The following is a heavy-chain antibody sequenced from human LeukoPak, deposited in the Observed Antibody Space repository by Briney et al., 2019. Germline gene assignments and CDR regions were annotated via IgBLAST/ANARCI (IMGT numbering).Heavy chain of an antibody. J-gene: IGHJ4*02. D-gene: IGHD6-25*01. Sequence: PGGSLRLSCAASGFTFSSYAMNWVRQAPGKGLEWVAFVRYDGDNKYYADSVKGRFTISRDNSKNTLYLQVNSLRAEDTAVYYCARDLGEYLLYSSGFPDYWGQGTLVTVSS. CDR2: VRYDGDNK. CDR1: GFTFSSYA. V-gene: IGHV3-30*02. CDR3: ARDLGEYLLYSSGFPDY.